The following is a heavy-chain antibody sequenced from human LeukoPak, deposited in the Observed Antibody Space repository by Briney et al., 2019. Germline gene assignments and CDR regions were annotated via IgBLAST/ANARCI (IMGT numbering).Heavy chain of an antibody. CDR3: ARDPQNHQAVVAGIAAAGTFDY. D-gene: IGHD6-13*01. V-gene: IGHV1-46*01. Sequence: ASVKVSCKASGYTFTSYYMHWVRQAPGQGLEWMGIINPSGGSTSYAQKFQGRVTMTRDTSTSTVYMELSSLRSEDTAVYYCARDPQNHQAVVAGIAAAGTFDYWGQGTLVTVSS. J-gene: IGHJ4*02. CDR1: GYTFTSYY. CDR2: INPSGGST.